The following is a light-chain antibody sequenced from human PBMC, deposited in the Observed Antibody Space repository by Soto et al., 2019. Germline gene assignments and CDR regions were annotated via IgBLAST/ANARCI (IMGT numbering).Light chain of an antibody. CDR3: QPSYSTPQT. Sequence: DIQMTQSPSSLSASVGDRVTITCRASQSISSYLNWYQQKPGKARKLLIYAASSSQSGVPSRFSGSGSGTDFTLTISSLQPEDFATYYCQPSYSTPQTFGQGTKV. V-gene: IGKV1-39*01. CDR1: QSISSY. J-gene: IGKJ1*01. CDR2: AAS.